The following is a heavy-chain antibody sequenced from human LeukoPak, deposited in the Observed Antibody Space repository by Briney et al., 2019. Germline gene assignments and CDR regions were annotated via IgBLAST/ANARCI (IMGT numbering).Heavy chain of an antibody. V-gene: IGHV3-53*01. CDR3: ARVPYYYDSIGDY. J-gene: IGHJ4*02. CDR1: GFTVSSNY. D-gene: IGHD3-22*01. Sequence: PGGSLRLSCAASGFTVSSNYMSWVRQAPGKGLEWVSVIYSGGSTYYADSVKGRFTISRDNSKNTLYPQMNSLRAEDTAVYYCARVPYYYDSIGDYWGQGTLVTVSS. CDR2: IYSGGST.